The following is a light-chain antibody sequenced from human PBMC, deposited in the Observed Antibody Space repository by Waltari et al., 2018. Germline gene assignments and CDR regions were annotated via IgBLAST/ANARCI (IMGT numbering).Light chain of an antibody. CDR2: SNN. J-gene: IGLJ3*02. Sequence: QSVLTQPPSASGTPGQRVTISCSGSSSNLGSNTVTWYQQLPGTAPKLLIYSNNQRPSGVPDRFSGSKSGTSASLAISGLQSEDEADYYCAAWDDSLNGNWVFGGGTKLTVL. CDR3: AAWDDSLNGNWV. CDR1: SSNLGSNT. V-gene: IGLV1-44*01.